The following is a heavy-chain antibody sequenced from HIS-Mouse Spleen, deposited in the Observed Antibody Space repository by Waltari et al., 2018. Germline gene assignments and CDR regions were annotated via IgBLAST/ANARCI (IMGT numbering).Heavy chain of an antibody. CDR2: MNPNSGNT. Sequence: QVQLVQSGAEVKKPGASVKVSCKASGYTFTSSDITWVRPATGQGLEWMGWMNPNSGNTGYAQKFQGRVTMTRNTSISTAYMELSSLRSEDTAVYYCARVYYDFWSGYYYWGQGTLVTVSS. CDR3: ARVYYDFWSGYYY. D-gene: IGHD3-3*01. J-gene: IGHJ4*02. V-gene: IGHV1-8*01. CDR1: GYTFTSSD.